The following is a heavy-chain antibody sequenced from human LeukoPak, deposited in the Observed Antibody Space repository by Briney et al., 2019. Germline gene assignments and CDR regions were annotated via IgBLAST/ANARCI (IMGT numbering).Heavy chain of an antibody. CDR1: GGTFSSYA. CDR2: IIPIFGTA. V-gene: IGHV1-69*13. D-gene: IGHD3-9*01. CDR3: ARGVRELRYFDWLFN. Sequence: SVKVSCKASGGTFSSYAISWVRQAPGQGLEWMGGIIPIFGTANYAQKFQGRVTITADESTSTAYMELSSLRSEDTAVYCCARGVRELRYFDWLFNWGQGTLVTVSS. J-gene: IGHJ4*02.